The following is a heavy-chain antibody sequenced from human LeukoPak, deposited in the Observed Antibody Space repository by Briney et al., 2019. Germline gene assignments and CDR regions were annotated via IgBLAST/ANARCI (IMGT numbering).Heavy chain of an antibody. J-gene: IGHJ3*02. CDR2: INPNSGGT. CDR3: ARGLERDSSGWYAAFDI. V-gene: IGHV1-2*02. CDR1: GYTFTGYF. D-gene: IGHD6-19*01. Sequence: ASVKVSCKPSGYTFTGYFMHWVRQAPGQGLEWMGWINPNSGGTNYAQSFQGRVTMTRDTLISTAYMELSRLRSDDTAVYYWARGLERDSSGWYAAFDIWGQGTMVSVSS.